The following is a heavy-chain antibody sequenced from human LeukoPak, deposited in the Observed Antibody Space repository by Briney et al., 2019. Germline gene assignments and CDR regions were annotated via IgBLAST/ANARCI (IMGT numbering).Heavy chain of an antibody. J-gene: IGHJ3*02. D-gene: IGHD6-13*01. CDR3: ARRHSSSWGPIHAFDI. CDR1: GGSISSSSYY. Sequence: PSETPSLTCTVSGGSISSSSYYWGWIRQPPGKGLEWIGSIYYSGSTYYNPSLKSRVTISVDTSKNQFSLKLSSVTAADTAVYYCARRHSSSWGPIHAFDIWGQGTMVTVSS. CDR2: IYYSGST. V-gene: IGHV4-39*01.